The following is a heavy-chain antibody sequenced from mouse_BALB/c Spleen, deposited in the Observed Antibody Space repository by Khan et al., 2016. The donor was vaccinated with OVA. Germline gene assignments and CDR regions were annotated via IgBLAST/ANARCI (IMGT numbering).Heavy chain of an antibody. V-gene: IGHV1-53*01. D-gene: IGHD4-1*01. J-gene: IGHJ3*01. Sequence: QVRLQQSGTELVKPGASVRLSCKASGYTFTSYYMYWVKQRPGQGLEWIGEINPSDGDSNFNENFKSKATLTVDKSSTTAYMQLSSLTSEDSAVYYCQRSGCGTFAYWGQGTLVTVSA. CDR1: GYTFTSYY. CDR3: QRSGCGTFAY. CDR2: INPSDGDS.